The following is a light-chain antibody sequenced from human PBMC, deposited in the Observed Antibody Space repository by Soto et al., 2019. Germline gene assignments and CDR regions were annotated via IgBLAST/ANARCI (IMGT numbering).Light chain of an antibody. CDR2: DVS. J-gene: IGLJ1*01. CDR1: SSDVGGYIY. V-gene: IGLV2-14*01. CDR3: SSYTSSSPYV. Sequence: QSVLTQPASVSGSPGQSITISCTGSSSDVGGYIYVSWYQQHPGKAPKLMIYDVSNRPSGVSNLFSGSKSGNTASLTISGLQAEDEADYYCSSYTSSSPYVFGTGTKVTVL.